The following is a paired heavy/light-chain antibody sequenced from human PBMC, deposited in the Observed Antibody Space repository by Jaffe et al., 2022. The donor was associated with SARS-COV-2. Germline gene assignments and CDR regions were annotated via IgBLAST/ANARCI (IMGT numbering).Heavy chain of an antibody. Sequence: EAQLWDSGGGLVQPGGSVRLSCAASGFSFRSYPMIWVRQAPGRGLEAVSSISDSGDRTYYYIDSVKGRFTISRDNSENMVYLQMNSLRAEDSAIYYCAKVMVTVPYYWYGMDVWGRGTTVTVSS. J-gene: IGHJ6*02. D-gene: IGHD2-21*02. CDR1: GFSFRSYP. CDR2: ISDSGDRT. CDR3: AKVMVTVPYYWYGMDV. V-gene: IGHV3-23*01.
Light chain of an antibody. CDR3: MQTLQMWT. Sequence: DIVMTQSPLSLPVTPGEPASISCRSSQSLLHSNGHNYLDWYVQKPGQSPQLLIYLGSSRASGVPDRFSGSASGTDFTLKISRVEAEDVGVYYCMQTLQMWTFGQGTRVEIK. CDR1: QSLLHSNGHNY. CDR2: LGS. V-gene: IGKV2-28*01. J-gene: IGKJ1*01.